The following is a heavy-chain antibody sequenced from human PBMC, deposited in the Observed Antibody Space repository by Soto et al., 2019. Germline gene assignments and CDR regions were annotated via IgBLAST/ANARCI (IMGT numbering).Heavy chain of an antibody. D-gene: IGHD6-19*01. V-gene: IGHV3-74*01. CDR1: GFSFSNYW. J-gene: IGHJ5*01. CDR2: INSDGSST. Sequence: GGSLRLSCAASGFSFSNYWMHWVRQVPGKGLVWVSRINSDGSSTSYADSVKGRFTISRDNAKSRLFLQMNSLRAEDTAVYYCARDPAPSGWYDSWGQGTLVTVSS. CDR3: ARDPAPSGWYDS.